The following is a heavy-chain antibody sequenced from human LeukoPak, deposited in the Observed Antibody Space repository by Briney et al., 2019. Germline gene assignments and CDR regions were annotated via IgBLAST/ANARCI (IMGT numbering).Heavy chain of an antibody. V-gene: IGHV4-39*01. CDR1: GGSISSSSYY. J-gene: IGHJ4*02. D-gene: IGHD5-24*01. CDR2: IYYSGST. Sequence: SETLSLTCTVSGGSISSSSYYWDWIRHPPGKGLEWIGSIYYSGSTYYNPSLKSRVTISVDTSKKQLSLKLSSVTAADTAVYYCARQDDYNFDYWGQGTLVTVSS. CDR3: ARQDDYNFDY.